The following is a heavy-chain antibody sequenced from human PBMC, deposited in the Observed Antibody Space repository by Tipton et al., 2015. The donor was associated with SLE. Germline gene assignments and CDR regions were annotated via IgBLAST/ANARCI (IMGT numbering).Heavy chain of an antibody. CDR1: GYTFTSYG. D-gene: IGHD5-24*01. CDR3: ARAGGMALRYYYGMDV. CDR2: ISAYNGNT. Sequence: QLVQSGAEVKKPGASVKVSCKASGYTFTSYGISWVRQAPGQGLEWMGWISAYNGNTNYAQKLQGRVTMTTDTSTSTAYMELRSLRSEDTAVYYCARAGGMALRYYYGMDVWGQGTTVTVSS. J-gene: IGHJ6*02. V-gene: IGHV1-18*01.